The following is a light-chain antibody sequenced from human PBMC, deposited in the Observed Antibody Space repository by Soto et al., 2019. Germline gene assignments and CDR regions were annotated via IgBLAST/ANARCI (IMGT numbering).Light chain of an antibody. CDR2: DAS. V-gene: IGKV1-33*01. Sequence: DIQMTQSPSSLSASVGDRVTITCQASQDISNYLNWYQQKPGKAPKLLIYDASNLEAGVPSRFRRSGSGTDFTFTISRLQPEDIATYYCQQYENLPTFGQGTRLEIK. J-gene: IGKJ5*01. CDR1: QDISNY. CDR3: QQYENLPT.